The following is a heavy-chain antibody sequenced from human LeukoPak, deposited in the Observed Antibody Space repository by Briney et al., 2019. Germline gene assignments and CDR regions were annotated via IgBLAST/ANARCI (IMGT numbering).Heavy chain of an antibody. CDR2: ISGSGGST. CDR1: GFTFSSYT. Sequence: GGSLRLSCAASGFTFSSYTMHWIRQAPGKGLEWVSAISGSGGSTYYADSVKGRFTISRDNSKNTLYLQMNSLRAEDTAVYYCAKDSRAAARPFDYWGQGTLVTVSS. J-gene: IGHJ4*02. CDR3: AKDSRAAARPFDY. D-gene: IGHD6-13*01. V-gene: IGHV3-23*01.